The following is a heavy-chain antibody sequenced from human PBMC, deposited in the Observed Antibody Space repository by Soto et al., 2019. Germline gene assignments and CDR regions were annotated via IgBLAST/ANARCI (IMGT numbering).Heavy chain of an antibody. CDR1: GGSISSSNW. CDR2: IYHSGST. Sequence: PSETLSLTCAVSGGSISSSNWWSWVREPPGKGLEWIGEIYHSGSTNYNPSLKSRVTISVDKSKNQFSLKLSSVTAADTAVYYCASKCSSTSCYENDDYWGQGTLVTVS. J-gene: IGHJ4*02. V-gene: IGHV4-4*02. CDR3: ASKCSSTSCYENDDY. D-gene: IGHD2-2*01.